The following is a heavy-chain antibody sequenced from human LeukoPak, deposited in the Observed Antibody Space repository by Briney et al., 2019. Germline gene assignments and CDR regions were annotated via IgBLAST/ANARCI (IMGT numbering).Heavy chain of an antibody. CDR1: GFTFSSYA. CDR3: AKGTTGDITLVEY. V-gene: IGHV3-23*01. CDR2: TSGSGGST. J-gene: IGHJ4*02. Sequence: GGSLRLSCAASGFTFSSYAMSWVRQVPGKGLEWVSGTSGSGGSTYYGDPVKGRFTISRDNSKNTLYLQMNSLRAEDTAVYYCAKGTTGDITLVEYWGQGTLVTVSS. D-gene: IGHD1-1*01.